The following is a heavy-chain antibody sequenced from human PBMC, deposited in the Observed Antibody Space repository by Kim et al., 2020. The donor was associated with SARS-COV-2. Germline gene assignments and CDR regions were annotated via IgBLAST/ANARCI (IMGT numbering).Heavy chain of an antibody. CDR3: ARESGGSWYPKGGFDY. D-gene: IGHD6-13*01. J-gene: IGHJ4*01. Sequence: SETLSLTCTVSGGSISSYYWSWIRQPPGKGLEWIGYIYYSGSTNYNPSLKSRVTISVDTSKNQFSLKLSSVTAADTAVYYCARESGGSWYPKGGFDYWG. CDR1: GGSISSYY. CDR2: IYYSGST. V-gene: IGHV4-59*12.